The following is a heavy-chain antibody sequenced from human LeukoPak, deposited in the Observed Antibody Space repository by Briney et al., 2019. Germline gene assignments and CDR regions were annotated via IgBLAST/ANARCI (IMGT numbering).Heavy chain of an antibody. V-gene: IGHV2-5*02. CDR1: GFSLSTSGGH. J-gene: IGHJ4*02. CDR3: ARSFSTDWSIDY. Sequence: SGPTLVKPTQTLTLTCTFSGFSLSTSGGHVGWIRQPPGKALKWLALIYWDDDKRYSPSLKSRLTITKDTSKKQVVLTITNMDPVDTATYYCARSFSTDWSIDYWGQGTLVTVSS. CDR2: IYWDDDK. D-gene: IGHD3-9*01.